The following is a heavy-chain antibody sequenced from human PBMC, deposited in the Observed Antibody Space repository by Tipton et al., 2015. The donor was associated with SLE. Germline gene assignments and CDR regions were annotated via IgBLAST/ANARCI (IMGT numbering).Heavy chain of an antibody. CDR1: GGTFSSYA. V-gene: IGHV1-69*01. D-gene: IGHD1-26*01. Sequence: QSGAEVKKPGSSVKVSCKASGGTFSSYAISWVRQAPGQGLEWMGGIIPIFARAKYAEKFQGRVTITVDQSTTTVYMDLGSLRFEDTAVYYCARDNSGSYWGPFDYWGQGTLVTVSS. CDR3: ARDNSGSYWGPFDY. J-gene: IGHJ4*02. CDR2: IIPIFARA.